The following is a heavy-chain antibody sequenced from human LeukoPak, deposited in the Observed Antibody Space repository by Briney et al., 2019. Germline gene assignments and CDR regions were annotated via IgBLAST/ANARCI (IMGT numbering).Heavy chain of an antibody. V-gene: IGHV4-4*07. CDR2: IYTSGST. D-gene: IGHD3-3*01. CDR3: ARGSDFWSGYYVRGDYFDY. CDR1: GGSISSYY. J-gene: IGHJ4*02. Sequence: SETLSLTCTVSGGSISSYYWSWIRQPAGKGLEWNGRIYTSGSTNYNPSLKSRVTMSVDTSKNQFSLKLSSVTAADTAVYYCARGSDFWSGYYVRGDYFDYWGQGTLVTVSS.